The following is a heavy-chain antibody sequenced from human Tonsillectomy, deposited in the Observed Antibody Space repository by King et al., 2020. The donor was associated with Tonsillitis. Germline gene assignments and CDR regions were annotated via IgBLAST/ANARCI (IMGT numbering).Heavy chain of an antibody. J-gene: IGHJ4*02. CDR3: ARGGAAAGTIT. Sequence: QLQESGSGLVKPSQTLSLTCAVSGGSITSGGYSWSWIRQPPGKGLEWLGYIYHSGSTYYNPSLKSRVTISMDRSKNQFSLKLSSVTAADTAVYYCARGGAAAGTITWRQGTLVTPSS. CDR1: GGSITSGGYS. D-gene: IGHD6-13*01. V-gene: IGHV4-30-2*01. CDR2: IYHSGST.